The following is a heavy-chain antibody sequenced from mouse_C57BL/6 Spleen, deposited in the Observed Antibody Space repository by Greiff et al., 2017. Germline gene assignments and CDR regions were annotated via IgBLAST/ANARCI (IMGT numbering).Heavy chain of an antibody. D-gene: IGHD2-3*01. V-gene: IGHV1-7*01. Sequence: VQLQESGAELAKPGASVKLSCKASGYTFTSYWMHWVKKRPGQGLEWIGYINPSSGYTKYNQKFKDKATLTADKSSSTAYMQLSSLTYEDSAVYYCARGGLLIFYAMDYWGQGTSVTVSS. CDR1: GYTFTSYW. CDR2: INPSSGYT. J-gene: IGHJ4*01. CDR3: ARGGLLIFYAMDY.